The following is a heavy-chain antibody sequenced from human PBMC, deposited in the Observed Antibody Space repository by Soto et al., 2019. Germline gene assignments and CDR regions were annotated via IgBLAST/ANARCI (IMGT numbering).Heavy chain of an antibody. CDR1: GFTFSSYA. D-gene: IGHD4-4*01. CDR2: ISDNGGTT. V-gene: IGHV3-23*01. Sequence: GGSLSLSCAASGFTFSSYAMSWVRQAPGKGLEWVSVISDNGGTTYYADSVKGRFTISRDNSKNTLYLQMNSLRAEDTAVYFCAKDFFTLRSKEYPPNFYFDFWGQGTLVTSPQ. J-gene: IGHJ4*02. CDR3: AKDFFTLRSKEYPPNFYFDF.